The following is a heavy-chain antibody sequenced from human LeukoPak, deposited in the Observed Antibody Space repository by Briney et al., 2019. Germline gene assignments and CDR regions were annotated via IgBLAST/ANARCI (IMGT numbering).Heavy chain of an antibody. V-gene: IGHV4-34*01. D-gene: IGHD6-13*01. J-gene: IGHJ5*02. CDR3: ARGHKELGSRWYGRLSGWFDP. Sequence: SETLSLTCAVYGGSFSGYYWSWIRQPPGKGLEWIGEINHSGSTNYNPSLKSRVTISVDTSKNQFSLTLSSVTAADTAVYYCARGHKELGSRWYGRLSGWFDPWGQGTLVTVSS. CDR1: GGSFSGYY. CDR2: INHSGST.